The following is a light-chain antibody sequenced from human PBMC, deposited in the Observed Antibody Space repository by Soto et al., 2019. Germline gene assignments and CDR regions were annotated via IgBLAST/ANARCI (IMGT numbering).Light chain of an antibody. V-gene: IGKV1-39*02. J-gene: IGKJ1*01. CDR3: LLDFRYFWA. Sequence: DIQMTQSPSSLSASVGDRCTITCRASQSISSYLNWYQQKPGKAPKLLIYAASSLQSGVPSRFSGSGSGTDFTLTISSLQPEDFATYYCLLDFRYFWAFGQGTKVDI. CDR1: QSISSY. CDR2: AAS.